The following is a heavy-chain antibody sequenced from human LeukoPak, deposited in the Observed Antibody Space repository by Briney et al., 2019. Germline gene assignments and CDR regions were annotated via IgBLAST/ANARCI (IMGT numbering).Heavy chain of an antibody. CDR1: GFTFSDYY. D-gene: IGHD4-11*01. V-gene: IGHV3-11*06. J-gene: IGHJ6*02. CDR3: ARAPHYSNYGPYYYGMDV. CDR2: ISSSSSYT. Sequence: GGSLRLSCAASGFTFSDYYMSWIRQAPGKGLEWVSYISSSSSYTNYADSVKGRFTVSRDNAKNSLYLQMNSLRAEDTAVYYCARAPHYSNYGPYYYGMDVWGQGTTVTVSS.